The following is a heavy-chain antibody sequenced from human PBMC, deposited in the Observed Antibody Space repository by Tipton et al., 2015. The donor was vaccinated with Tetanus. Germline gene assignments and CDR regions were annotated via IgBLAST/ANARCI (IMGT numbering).Heavy chain of an antibody. V-gene: IGHV4-59*12. CDR2: IYYSGST. CDR1: GGSISSYY. D-gene: IGHD4-17*01. CDR3: AREDQGGDYYNYFDY. J-gene: IGHJ4*02. Sequence: TLSLTCTVSGGSISSYYWSWIRQPPGKGLEWIGYIYYSGSTNYNPSLKSRVTMSVDTSKNQFSLKLSSVTAADTAVYYCAREDQGGDYYNYFDYWGQGTLGAVSS.